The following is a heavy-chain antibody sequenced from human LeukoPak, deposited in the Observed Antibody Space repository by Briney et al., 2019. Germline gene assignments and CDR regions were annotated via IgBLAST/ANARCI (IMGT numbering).Heavy chain of an antibody. D-gene: IGHD3-10*01. Sequence: QASETLSLTRTVSGGSISSGSYYWSWIRQPAGKGLEWIGRIYTRGSTNYNPSLKSRVTISVDTSKNQFSLKLSSVTAADTAVYYCASTGLWFGEVFASDVWGQGTMVTVSS. J-gene: IGHJ3*01. CDR3: ASTGLWFGEVFASDV. V-gene: IGHV4-61*02. CDR1: GGSISSGSYY. CDR2: IYTRGST.